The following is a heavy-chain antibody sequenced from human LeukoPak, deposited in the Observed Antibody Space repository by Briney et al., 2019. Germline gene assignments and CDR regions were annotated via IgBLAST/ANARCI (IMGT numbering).Heavy chain of an antibody. CDR1: GFTFSNYK. CDR2: ISSSSSYT. Sequence: GGSLRLSCSASGFTFSNYKMNWVRQAPGKGLEWVSSISSSSSYTYYADSVKGRFTISRDNAKNSLFLQMNGLRAEDTAVYYCARERLVVVGDAYYYYGMDVWGQGTTVTVSS. D-gene: IGHD2-2*01. V-gene: IGHV3-21*01. J-gene: IGHJ6*02. CDR3: ARERLVVVGDAYYYYGMDV.